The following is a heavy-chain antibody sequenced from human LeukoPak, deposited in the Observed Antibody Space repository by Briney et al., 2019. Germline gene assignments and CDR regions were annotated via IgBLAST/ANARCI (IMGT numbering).Heavy chain of an antibody. CDR2: IKSKTDGGTT. CDR1: GFTLSNAW. V-gene: IGHV3-15*01. J-gene: IGHJ3*02. Sequence: GGALRLSRVASGFTLSNAWLSWVRQAPRKGLEGVGRIKSKTDGGTTDYAAPVKGRFTISRDDSKNTLYLQMNSLKTEDTAVYYCTTADIVVVPAAMNAFDIWGQGKMVTVSS. D-gene: IGHD2-2*01. CDR3: TTADIVVVPAAMNAFDI.